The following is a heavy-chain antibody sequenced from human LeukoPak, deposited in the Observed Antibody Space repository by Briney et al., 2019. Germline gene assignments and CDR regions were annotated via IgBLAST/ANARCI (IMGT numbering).Heavy chain of an antibody. CDR2: ISSSSTYK. CDR3: ARVAQYYYDSSGYYCPDY. CDR1: GFIFSAYT. V-gene: IGHV3-21*01. J-gene: IGHJ4*02. Sequence: GGSLRLSCAASGFIFSAYTMNWVRQAPGKGLEWVSSISSSSTYKYYADSVKGRFTISRDNAQNSVYLQMDSLRAEDTAVYYCARVAQYYYDSSGYYCPDYWGQGTLVTVSS. D-gene: IGHD3-22*01.